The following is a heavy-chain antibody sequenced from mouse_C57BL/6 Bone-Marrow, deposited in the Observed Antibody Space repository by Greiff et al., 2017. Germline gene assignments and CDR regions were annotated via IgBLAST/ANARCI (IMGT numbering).Heavy chain of an antibody. CDR2: IYPSSGNT. V-gene: IGHV1-81*01. CDR1: GYTFTSYG. J-gene: IGHJ2*01. CDR3: AIPTGTDY. D-gene: IGHD4-1*02. Sequence: QVQLKESGAELARPGASVKLSCKASGYTFTSYGLSWVKQRTGQGLEWIGEIYPSSGNTYYDEKFKGKATLTADTSSSTAYMQLRSLTSEDSAVYFCAIPTGTDYWGQGTTLTVSS.